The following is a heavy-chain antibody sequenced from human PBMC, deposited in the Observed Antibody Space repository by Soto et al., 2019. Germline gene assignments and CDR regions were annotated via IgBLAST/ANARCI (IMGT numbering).Heavy chain of an antibody. Sequence: ASVKVSCKASGYNFIGYYIHWVRQAPGQGLEWMGWINPNGGDTTYAQNFQGRVTMTRDTSINTAYLELRSLRSDDTAVYYCTRDVKRYCSSTSCYGVVFGYWGQGTLVTVSS. CDR2: INPNGGDT. D-gene: IGHD2-2*01. CDR3: TRDVKRYCSSTSCYGVVFGY. V-gene: IGHV1-2*02. J-gene: IGHJ4*02. CDR1: GYNFIGYY.